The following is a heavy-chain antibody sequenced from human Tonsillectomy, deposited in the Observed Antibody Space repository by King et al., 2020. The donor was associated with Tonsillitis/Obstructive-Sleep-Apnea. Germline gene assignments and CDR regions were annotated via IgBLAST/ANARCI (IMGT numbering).Heavy chain of an antibody. J-gene: IGHJ4*02. CDR1: GGSISSYY. V-gene: IGHV4-59*01. D-gene: IGHD6-19*01. CDR2: IYYSGST. CDR3: ARGTMSRYTSGSHYFDY. Sequence: QLQESGPGLVKPSETLSLTCTVSGGSISSYYWSWLRQPPGKGLEWIGYIYYSGSTNYNASLKSRVTISVDTSKNQFSLKLSSVTAADTAVYYCARGTMSRYTSGSHYFDYWGQGTLVTVSS.